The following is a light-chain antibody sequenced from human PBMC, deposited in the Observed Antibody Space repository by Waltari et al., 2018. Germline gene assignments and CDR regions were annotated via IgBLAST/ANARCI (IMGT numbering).Light chain of an antibody. CDR1: SGHSSNV. CDR3: ETGGHDTWV. V-gene: IGLV4-69*01. Sequence: QLVVTQSPSASAPLGASVKLTCTLSSGHSSNVIAWLQQRPEKGPRYLMKVNSDGSHSKADELPDRFSGSSSGADRYLTISSLQSDDEADYYCETGGHDTWVFCGGTKLTVL. J-gene: IGLJ3*02. CDR2: VNSDGSH.